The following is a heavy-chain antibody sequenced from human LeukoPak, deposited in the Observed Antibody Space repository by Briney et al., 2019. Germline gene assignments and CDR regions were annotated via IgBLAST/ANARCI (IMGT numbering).Heavy chain of an antibody. Sequence: ASVKVSCKASGYTFTTYYMNWVRQAPGQGLEWMGIINPGDGSTNYAQKFQGRVTMTRDMSTSTVYMDLSSLRSEDTAVYYCARSDCRGGSCLFDPWGQGTLVTVSS. CDR2: INPGDGST. J-gene: IGHJ5*02. CDR3: ARSDCRGGSCLFDP. V-gene: IGHV1-46*01. CDR1: GYTFTTYY. D-gene: IGHD2-15*01.